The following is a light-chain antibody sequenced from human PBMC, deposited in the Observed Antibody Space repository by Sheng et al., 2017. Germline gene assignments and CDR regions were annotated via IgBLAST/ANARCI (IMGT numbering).Light chain of an antibody. CDR1: SSDVGSYDL. Sequence: QSALTQPASVSGSPGQSITISCTGTSSDVGSYDLVSWYQQHPGKAPKLLIYETNRRPSGAFIRFSGSKSGNTASLTISGLQAEDEAHYYCCSYAGGSNLVFGGGTKLTVL. CDR2: ETN. V-gene: IGLV2-23*01. CDR3: CSYAGGSNLV. J-gene: IGLJ2*01.